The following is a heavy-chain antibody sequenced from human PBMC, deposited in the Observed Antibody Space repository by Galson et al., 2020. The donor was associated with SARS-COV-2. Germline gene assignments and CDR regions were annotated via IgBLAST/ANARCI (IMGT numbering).Heavy chain of an antibody. Sequence: GSLRLSCAASGFTFSSYSMNWVRQAPGKGLEWVSSISSSSSYIYYADSVKGRFTISRDNAKNSLYLQMNSLRAEDTAVYYCARDLVGGDIVVVPALGSYYYGMDVWGQGTTVTVSS. D-gene: IGHD2-2*01. CDR1: GFTFSSYS. V-gene: IGHV3-21*01. CDR2: ISSSSSYI. CDR3: ARDLVGGDIVVVPALGSYYYGMDV. J-gene: IGHJ6*02.